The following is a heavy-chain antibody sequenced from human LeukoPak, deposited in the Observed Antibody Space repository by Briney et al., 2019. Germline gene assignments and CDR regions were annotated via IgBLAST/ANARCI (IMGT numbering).Heavy chain of an antibody. D-gene: IGHD3-3*01. CDR2: MNPNSGNT. V-gene: IGHV1-8*03. CDR1: GGTFSSYA. Sequence: ASVKVSCKASGGTFSSYAINWVRQATGQGLEWMGWMNPNSGNTGYAQKFQGRVTITRNTSISTVYMELSSLRSEDTAVYYCARGLGADEYYDFWSGRSSAWFDPWGQGTLVTVSS. J-gene: IGHJ5*02. CDR3: ARGLGADEYYDFWSGRSSAWFDP.